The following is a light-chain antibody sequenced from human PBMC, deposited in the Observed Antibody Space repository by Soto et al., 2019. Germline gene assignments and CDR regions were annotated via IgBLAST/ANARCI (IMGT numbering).Light chain of an antibody. CDR1: NIGSNN. J-gene: IGLJ1*01. CDR2: RDN. V-gene: IGLV3-9*01. CDR3: QMWDSSSFYV. Sequence: SYELAQPLSVSVALGQTARITCGGTNIGSNNVHWYQQKPGQAPVLVIYRDNNRPSGIPERFSGSNSGNTATLTISRAQAGDEADYYCQMWDSSSFYVFGTGTKLTVL.